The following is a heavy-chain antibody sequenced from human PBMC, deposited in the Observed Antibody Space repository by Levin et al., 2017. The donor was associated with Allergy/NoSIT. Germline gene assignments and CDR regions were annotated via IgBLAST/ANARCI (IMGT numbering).Heavy chain of an antibody. CDR3: ARGGYCSGGSCGTKIPTKTDETDAFDI. V-gene: IGHV4-34*01. D-gene: IGHD2-15*01. Sequence: SQTLSLTCAVYGGSFSGYYWSWIRQPPGKGLEWIGEINHSGSTNYNPSLKSRVTISVDTSKNQFSLKLSSVTAADTAVYYCARGGYCSGGSCGTKIPTKTDETDAFDIWGQGTMVTVSS. CDR2: INHSGST. J-gene: IGHJ3*02. CDR1: GGSFSGYY.